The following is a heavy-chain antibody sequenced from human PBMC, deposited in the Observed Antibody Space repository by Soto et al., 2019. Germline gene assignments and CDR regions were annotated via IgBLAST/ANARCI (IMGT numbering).Heavy chain of an antibody. CDR2: ISAYNGNT. CDR3: ASDRTYYYDSSGYPLGFEGFDP. CDR1: GYTFTSYG. J-gene: IGHJ5*02. V-gene: IGHV1-18*01. Sequence: ASVKVSCKASGYTFTSYGISWVRQAPGQGLEWMGWISAYNGNTNYNPSLKSRVTMSVDTSKNQFSLKLSSVTAADTAVYYCASDRTYYYDSSGYPLGFEGFDPWGQGTLVTVSS. D-gene: IGHD3-22*01.